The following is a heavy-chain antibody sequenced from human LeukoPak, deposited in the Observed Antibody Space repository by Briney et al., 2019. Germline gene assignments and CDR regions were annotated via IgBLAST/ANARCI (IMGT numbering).Heavy chain of an antibody. J-gene: IGHJ4*02. CDR1: GFTFSDYY. D-gene: IGHD5-18*01. CDR2: ISSSGSTI. V-gene: IGHV3-11*04. Sequence: GGSLRLSCAASGFTFSDYYMSWIRQAPGKGLEWVSYISSSGSTIYYADSVKGRFTISRDNAKNSLYLQMNNLRVEDTAVYYCARDQPIGFNYGYPFDNWGQGTLVTVSS. CDR3: ARDQPIGFNYGYPFDN.